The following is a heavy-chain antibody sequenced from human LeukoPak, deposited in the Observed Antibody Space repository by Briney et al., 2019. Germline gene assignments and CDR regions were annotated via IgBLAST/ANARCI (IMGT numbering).Heavy chain of an antibody. CDR1: EFTFSDYY. Sequence: GGSLRLSCTVSEFTFSDYYMSWIRQAPGKGLEWVSYIVSSGSVKYYADSVKGRFTISRDNAKNSLYLQMSSLRAEDTAVYYCARDGSGSYSASFDYWGQGTLVTVSS. D-gene: IGHD3-10*01. J-gene: IGHJ4*02. CDR2: IVSSGSVK. CDR3: ARDGSGSYSASFDY. V-gene: IGHV3-11*04.